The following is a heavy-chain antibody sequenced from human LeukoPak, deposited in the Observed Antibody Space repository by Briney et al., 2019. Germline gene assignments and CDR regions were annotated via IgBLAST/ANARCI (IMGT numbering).Heavy chain of an antibody. V-gene: IGHV1-8*01. Sequence: ASVKVSCKASGYTFTSYDINWVRQAAGQGLEWMGWMNPNSGNTGYAQKFQGRVTMTRNTSISTAYMELSSLRSEDTAVYYCARRHSSSWARRHYYYMDVWGKGTTVTVSS. CDR2: MNPNSGNT. CDR3: ARRHSSSWARRHYYYMDV. J-gene: IGHJ6*03. D-gene: IGHD6-13*01. CDR1: GYTFTSYD.